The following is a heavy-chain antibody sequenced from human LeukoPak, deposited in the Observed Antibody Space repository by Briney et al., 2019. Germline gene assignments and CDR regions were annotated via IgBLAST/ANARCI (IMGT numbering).Heavy chain of an antibody. CDR2: IKQDGSEK. V-gene: IGHV3-7*01. CDR1: GFTFSSSW. Sequence: GGSLRLSCAASGFTFSSSWMSWVRQAPGKGLERVANIKQDGSEKSYVDSVKGRFTISRDDAKTSLYLQMISLRAEDTAVYYCVKDLRGPEGFWGQGTLVIVSS. J-gene: IGHJ4*02. D-gene: IGHD2-2*01. CDR3: VKDLRGPEGF.